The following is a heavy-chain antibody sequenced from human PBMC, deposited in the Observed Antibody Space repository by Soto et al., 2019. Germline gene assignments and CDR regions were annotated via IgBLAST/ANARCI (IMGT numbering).Heavy chain of an antibody. J-gene: IGHJ5*02. D-gene: IGHD2-8*01. CDR3: AMGYCTNGVCSWFDP. V-gene: IGHV5-10-1*01. Sequence: GESLKISCKGSGYSFTSYWSSWVRQMPGKGLEWMGRIDPSDSYTNYSPSFQGHVTISADKSISTAYLQWSSLKASDTAMYYCAMGYCTNGVCSWFDPWGQGTLVTVSS. CDR2: IDPSDSYT. CDR1: GYSFTSYW.